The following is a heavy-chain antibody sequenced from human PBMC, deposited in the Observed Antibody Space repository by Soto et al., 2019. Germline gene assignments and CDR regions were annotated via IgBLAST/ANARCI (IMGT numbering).Heavy chain of an antibody. Sequence: ASVKVSCKASGYTFTSYDINWVRQATGQGLEWMGWMNPNSGNTGYAQKFQGRVTMTRNTSISTAYMELSSLRSEDTAVYYCARVVKLTIFGVVIYYYYGMDVWGQGITVTVSS. V-gene: IGHV1-8*01. CDR1: GYTFTSYD. J-gene: IGHJ6*02. CDR2: MNPNSGNT. D-gene: IGHD3-3*01. CDR3: ARVVKLTIFGVVIYYYYGMDV.